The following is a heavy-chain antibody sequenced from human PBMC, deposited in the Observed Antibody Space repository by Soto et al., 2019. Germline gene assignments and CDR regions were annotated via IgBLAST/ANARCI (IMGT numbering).Heavy chain of an antibody. Sequence: QVQLVESGGGVVQPGRSLRLSCAASGFTFSSYAMHWVRQAPGKGLEWVAVISYDGSNKYYADSVKGRFTISRDNSKNTLYLQMNSLRAEDTAVYYCAREGLRLGELSGYFDYWGQGTLVTVSS. CDR2: ISYDGSNK. J-gene: IGHJ4*02. CDR1: GFTFSSYA. D-gene: IGHD3-16*02. V-gene: IGHV3-30-3*01. CDR3: AREGLRLGELSGYFDY.